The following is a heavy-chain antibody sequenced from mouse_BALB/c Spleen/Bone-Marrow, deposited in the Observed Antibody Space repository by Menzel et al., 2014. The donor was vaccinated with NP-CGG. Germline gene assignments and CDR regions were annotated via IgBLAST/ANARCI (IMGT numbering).Heavy chain of an antibody. CDR1: GFDFSRYW. V-gene: IGHV4-1*02. Sequence: EVKLMESGGGLVQPGGSLKLSCAASGFDFSRYWMSWVRQAPGKGLEWIGEINPDSSTINYTTALKDKFIISRDNAKNTLYLQMSKVRSEDTARYYCARQRGNYAVDYWGPGTSGTVSS. CDR3: ARQRGNYAVDY. CDR2: INPDSSTI. J-gene: IGHJ4*01.